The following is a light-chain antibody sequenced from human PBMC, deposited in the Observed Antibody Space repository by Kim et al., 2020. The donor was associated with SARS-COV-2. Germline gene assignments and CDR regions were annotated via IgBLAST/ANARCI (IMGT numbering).Light chain of an antibody. CDR2: DAS. CDR3: QKHDSAPHT. Sequence: ASVGDEATIPGRASQGISTYLAWYQQKPGKVPKVLIYDASILQSGVPSRFSGSGSGTHFTLTISSLQPEDVATYYCQKHDSAPHTFGQGTKLEIK. J-gene: IGKJ2*01. V-gene: IGKV1-27*01. CDR1: QGISTY.